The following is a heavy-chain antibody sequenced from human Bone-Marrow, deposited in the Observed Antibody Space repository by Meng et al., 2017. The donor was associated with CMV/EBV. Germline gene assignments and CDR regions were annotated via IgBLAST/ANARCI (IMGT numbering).Heavy chain of an antibody. J-gene: IGHJ1*01. CDR3: AINSGSYYKYFQH. CDR1: GYTFTDYY. D-gene: IGHD1-26*01. Sequence: ASVKVSCKASGYTFTDYYMHWVRQAPGQGLEWMGIINPSGDNTNYAQNYQGRVTITRDTSTSTVYMELSSLRSEDTAVYYCAINSGSYYKYFQHWGQGTLVTVSS. V-gene: IGHV1-46*01. CDR2: INPSGDNT.